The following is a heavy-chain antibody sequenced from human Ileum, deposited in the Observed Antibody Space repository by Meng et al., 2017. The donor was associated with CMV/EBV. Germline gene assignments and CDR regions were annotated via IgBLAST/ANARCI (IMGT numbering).Heavy chain of an antibody. CDR3: TYGWPLKY. CDR2: TWYGSKWYY. J-gene: IGHJ4*02. CDR1: DSVSISTES. Sequence: QLHQSGPGLVKPSQTLSRTCAGDSVSISTESWNWIRQPPSRGPEWLGRTWYGSKWYYEYAVSVKSRITIIPDTSQNQISLQLNSVTPDDTAVYYCTYGWPLKYWGQGSLVTVSS. V-gene: IGHV6-1*01. D-gene: IGHD3-10*01.